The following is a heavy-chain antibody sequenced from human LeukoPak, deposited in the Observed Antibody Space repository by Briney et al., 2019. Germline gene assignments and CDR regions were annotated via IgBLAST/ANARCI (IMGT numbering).Heavy chain of an antibody. CDR2: IYTSGST. V-gene: IGHV4-4*07. D-gene: IGHD5-18*01. Sequence: SETLSLTCTVSGGSISSYYWSWIRQPAGKGLEWIGRIYTSGSTNYNPSLKSRVTISVDTSKNQFSLKLSSVTAADTAVYYCARERVGYSYGYNYFDYWGQGTLVTVSS. J-gene: IGHJ4*02. CDR3: ARERVGYSYGYNYFDY. CDR1: GGSISSYY.